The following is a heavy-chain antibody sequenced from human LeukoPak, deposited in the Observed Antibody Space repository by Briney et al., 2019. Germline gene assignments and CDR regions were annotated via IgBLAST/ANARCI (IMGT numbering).Heavy chain of an antibody. V-gene: IGHV1-46*01. Sequence: ASVKVSCKASGYTFTSYYMHWVRQAPGQGLEWMGIINPTTGDTTYAQKFQGRLTMTRDMSTSTVYMELSSLRSEDTAVYYCARDDGSGSYSLCGMDVWGQGTTVTVSS. CDR2: INPTTGDT. J-gene: IGHJ6*02. CDR3: ARDDGSGSYSLCGMDV. D-gene: IGHD3-10*01. CDR1: GYTFTSYY.